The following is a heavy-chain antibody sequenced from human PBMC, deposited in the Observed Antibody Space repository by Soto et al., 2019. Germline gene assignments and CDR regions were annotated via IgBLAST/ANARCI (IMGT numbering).Heavy chain of an antibody. CDR1: GFTFSSYA. CDR3: AKEAAAGLYYFDY. D-gene: IGHD6-13*01. J-gene: IGHJ4*02. CDR2: ISGSGGST. Sequence: EVQLLESGGGLVQPGGSLRVSCAASGFTFSSYALSWVRLAPGKGLEWVSTISGSGGSTYYADSVKGRFTISRDNSKNTLYLQMNSLRAEDTAVYYGAKEAAAGLYYFDYWGQGTLVTVSS. V-gene: IGHV3-23*01.